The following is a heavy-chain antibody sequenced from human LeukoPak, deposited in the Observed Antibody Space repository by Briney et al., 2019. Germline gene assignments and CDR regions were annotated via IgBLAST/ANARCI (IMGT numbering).Heavy chain of an antibody. D-gene: IGHD5-12*01. CDR1: GFTFSSYA. Sequence: GGSLRLSCAASGFTFSSYAMSWVRQAPGKGLEWVSAISGSGGSTYYADSVKGRFTISRDNSKNTLYLQMNSLRAEDTAVYYCAKDPVPRRGYSGYAYDYWGQGTLVTVSS. V-gene: IGHV3-23*01. CDR2: ISGSGGST. CDR3: AKDPVPRRGYSGYAYDY. J-gene: IGHJ4*02.